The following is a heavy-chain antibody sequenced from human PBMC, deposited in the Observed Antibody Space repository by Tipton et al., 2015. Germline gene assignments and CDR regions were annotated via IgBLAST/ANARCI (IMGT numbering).Heavy chain of an antibody. CDR3: ARRCGGDCYWGYYFDY. V-gene: IGHV6-1*01. CDR1: GDSVSSSTSA. J-gene: IGHJ4*02. CDR2: TYYRSKWYY. D-gene: IGHD2-21*01. Sequence: GLVKPSQTLSLTCDISGDSVSSSTSAWNWIRQSPSRGLEWLGRTYYRSKWYYEYSISVKSRVTVTPDTSKNQFSLMLRSVTAADTAVYYCARRCGGDCYWGYYFDYWGQGTLVNVSS.